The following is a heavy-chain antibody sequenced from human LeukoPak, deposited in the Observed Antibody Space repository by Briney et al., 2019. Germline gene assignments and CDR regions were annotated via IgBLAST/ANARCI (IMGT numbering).Heavy chain of an antibody. D-gene: IGHD3-22*01. CDR2: IIPIFGTA. Sequence: ASVTVSCKASGGTFSSYAISWVRQAPGQGLEWMGGIIPIFGTANYAQKFQGRVTITADESTSTAYMELSSLRSEDTAVYYCARGPITTRSHFDYWGQGTLVTVSS. CDR3: ARGPITTRSHFDY. V-gene: IGHV1-69*01. J-gene: IGHJ4*02. CDR1: GGTFSSYA.